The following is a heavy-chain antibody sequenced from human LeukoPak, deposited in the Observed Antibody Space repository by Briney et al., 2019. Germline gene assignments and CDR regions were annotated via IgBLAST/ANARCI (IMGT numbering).Heavy chain of an antibody. J-gene: IGHJ6*02. D-gene: IGHD6-13*01. V-gene: IGHV3-23*01. CDR2: ISGSGGST. CDR1: GFTFSSYA. Sequence: GGSLRLSCAASGFTFSSYAMSWVRQAPGKGLEWVSAISGSGGSTYYADSVKGRFTISRDNSKNTLYLQMNSLRAEDTAAYYCAITGRYSSSWYGSDYYGMDVWGQGTTVTVSS. CDR3: AITGRYSSSWYGSDYYGMDV.